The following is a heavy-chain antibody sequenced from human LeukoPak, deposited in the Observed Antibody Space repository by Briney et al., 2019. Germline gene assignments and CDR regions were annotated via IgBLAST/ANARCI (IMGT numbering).Heavy chain of an antibody. CDR1: GYTFTGYY. CDR3: ARDRLIVGAYFDY. V-gene: IGHV1-2*06. D-gene: IGHD1-26*01. CDR2: INPNSGGT. J-gene: IGHJ4*02. Sequence: ASVKVSCKASGYTFTGYYMHWVRQAPGQGLEWMGRINPNSGGTNYAQKFQGRVTMTRDTSISTAYMELSRLRSDDTAVYYYARDRLIVGAYFDYWGQGTLVTVSS.